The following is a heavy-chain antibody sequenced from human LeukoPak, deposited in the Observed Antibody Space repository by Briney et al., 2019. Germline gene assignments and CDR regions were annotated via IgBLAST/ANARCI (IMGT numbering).Heavy chain of an antibody. CDR1: GLTFSSYA. J-gene: IGHJ5*02. CDR2: TYFGGTT. Sequence: GGSLRLSCAASGLTFSSYAMNWVRQAPGKELEWVSITYFGGTTYYADSVKGRFTISRDNSKNTLYLQMNSLRADDTAVYYCARDSEGDGYNFDTWGRGTLVTVSS. D-gene: IGHD5-24*01. CDR3: ARDSEGDGYNFDT. V-gene: IGHV3-53*01.